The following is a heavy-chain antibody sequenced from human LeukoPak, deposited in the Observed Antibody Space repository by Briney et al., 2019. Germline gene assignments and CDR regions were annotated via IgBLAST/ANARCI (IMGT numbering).Heavy chain of an antibody. J-gene: IGHJ4*02. Sequence: SVKVSCKASGGTFSSYAISWVRQAPGQGLEWMRGIIPIFGTANYAQKFQGRVTITADESTSTAYMELSSLRSEDTAVYYCARGLYCGGDCYSWLDYWGQGTLVTVSS. CDR2: IIPIFGTA. D-gene: IGHD2-21*01. V-gene: IGHV1-69*01. CDR1: GGTFSSYA. CDR3: ARGLYCGGDCYSWLDY.